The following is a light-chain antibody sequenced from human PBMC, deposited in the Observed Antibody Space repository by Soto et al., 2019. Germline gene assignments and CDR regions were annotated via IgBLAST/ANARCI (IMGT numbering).Light chain of an antibody. CDR1: SSDVGGHNF. CDR3: SSYSSSDTFV. J-gene: IGLJ2*01. V-gene: IGLV2-14*01. CDR2: DVR. Sequence: QSALTQPASVSGSPGQSITISCTGTSSDVGGHNFVSWYQQHPGRAPKLMIYDVRNRPSGVSNRFSGSKSANTASLTISGLQADDEADYYCSSYSSSDTFVFGRGTKLTVL.